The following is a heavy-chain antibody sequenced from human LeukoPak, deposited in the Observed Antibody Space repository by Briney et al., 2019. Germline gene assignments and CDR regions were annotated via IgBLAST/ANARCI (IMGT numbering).Heavy chain of an antibody. Sequence: GGSLQISCLGSGYTFTSYWIGCVRQVPGKGLEWMGIIYPGDSDSRYSASFQGQVAISADKSISTAYLQCSSLKASDTATYYCARQKAAAVSAFDIWGQGTMVTVSS. D-gene: IGHD6-13*01. J-gene: IGHJ3*02. V-gene: IGHV5-51*01. CDR3: ARQKAAAVSAFDI. CDR2: IYPGDSDS. CDR1: GYTFTSYW.